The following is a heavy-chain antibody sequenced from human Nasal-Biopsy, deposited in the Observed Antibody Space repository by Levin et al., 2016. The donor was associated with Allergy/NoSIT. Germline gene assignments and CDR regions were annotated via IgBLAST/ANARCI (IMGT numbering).Heavy chain of an antibody. Sequence: SETLSLTCTASGASISSLYWGWIRQPPGKGLEWIGYIYYNGTTNYNPSLKSRVTMSIDTSKNQFSLELKSVTAADTAVYYCARALADWGRVDYWGQGTLVTVSS. D-gene: IGHD3-16*01. CDR2: IYYNGTT. CDR3: ARALADWGRVDY. CDR1: GASISSLY. V-gene: IGHV4-59*12. J-gene: IGHJ4*02.